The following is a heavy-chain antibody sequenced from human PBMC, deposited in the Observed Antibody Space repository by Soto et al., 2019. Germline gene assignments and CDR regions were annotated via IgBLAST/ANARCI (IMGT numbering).Heavy chain of an antibody. CDR2: IIPIFGTA. J-gene: IGHJ6*02. CDR1: GVTFSSYA. V-gene: IGHV1-69*13. Sequence: SVTVSCKASGVTFSSYAISWVRQAPGQGLERMGGIIPIFGTANYAQKFQGRVTITADESTSTAYMELSSLRSEDTAVYYCARVVRGEGGYYYYYYYGMDVWGQGTTVTVSS. D-gene: IGHD3-22*01. CDR3: ARVVRGEGGYYYYYYYGMDV.